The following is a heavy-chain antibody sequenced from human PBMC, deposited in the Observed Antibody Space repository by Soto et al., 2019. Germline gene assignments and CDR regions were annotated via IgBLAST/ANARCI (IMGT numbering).Heavy chain of an antibody. Sequence: GASVKVSCKASGYTFTSYGISWVRQAPGQGLEWMGWISAYNGNTNYAQKLQGRVTMTTDTSTSTAYMELRNLRSDDTAVYYCARAGDDYGGNELGYWGQGTLVTVSS. D-gene: IGHD4-17*01. CDR1: GYTFTSYG. V-gene: IGHV1-18*04. CDR2: ISAYNGNT. J-gene: IGHJ4*02. CDR3: ARAGDDYGGNELGY.